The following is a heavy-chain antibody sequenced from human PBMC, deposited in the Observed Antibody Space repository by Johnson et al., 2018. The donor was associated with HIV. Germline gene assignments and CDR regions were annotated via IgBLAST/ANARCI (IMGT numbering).Heavy chain of an antibody. CDR1: GFTSSNY. CDR2: IYSGGST. V-gene: IGHV3-66*01. J-gene: IGHJ3*02. CDR3: AREWEAAFDI. Sequence: MQLVESGGGLVQPGGSLRLSCAASGFTSSNYMSWVRQAPGKGLEWVSVIYSGGSTYYADSVKGRFTISRDNSKNTLYLQMNSLRAEDTAVYYCAREWEAAFDIWGQGTMVTVSS. D-gene: IGHD1-26*01.